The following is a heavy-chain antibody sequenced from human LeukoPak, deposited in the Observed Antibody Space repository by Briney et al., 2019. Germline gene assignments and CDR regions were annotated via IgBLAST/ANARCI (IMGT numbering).Heavy chain of an antibody. CDR3: ARDIVGAFDY. V-gene: IGHV4-30-2*01. D-gene: IGHD1-26*01. J-gene: IGHJ4*02. CDR1: GYSISSSSYY. Sequence: QTLSLTCTVSGYSISSSSYYWSWIRQPPGKGLEWIGYIYHSGSTYYNPSLKSRVTISVDRSKNQFSLKLSSVTAADTAVYYCARDIVGAFDYWGQGTLVTVSS. CDR2: IYHSGST.